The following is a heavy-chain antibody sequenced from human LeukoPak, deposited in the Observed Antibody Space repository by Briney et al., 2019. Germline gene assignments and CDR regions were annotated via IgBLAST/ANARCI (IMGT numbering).Heavy chain of an antibody. CDR2: INPSGGFT. V-gene: IGHV1-46*01. Sequence: ASVKVSCKASGYIFTNYYMHWVRQAPGQGLEWMGIINPSGGFTSNAQKLQGRVTMTRDTSTSTVYMELSSLRSEDTALYYCARDGDYGDYVLDHWGQGTLVTVSS. CDR1: GYIFTNYY. CDR3: ARDGDYGDYVLDH. D-gene: IGHD4-17*01. J-gene: IGHJ4*02.